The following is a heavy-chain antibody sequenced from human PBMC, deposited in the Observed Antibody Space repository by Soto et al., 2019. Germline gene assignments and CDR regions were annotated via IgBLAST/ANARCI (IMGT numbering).Heavy chain of an antibody. V-gene: IGHV3-30-3*01. D-gene: IGHD7-27*01. Sequence: GGSLRLSCVASGFSFSISPMHWVRQAPGKGPEWVALISYDGTNKFYADSVKGRFTISRDNSKSTLYLQVDSLRPEDAAVYYCARDPKTSGGQHWAFNYFDSWGQGTLVTVPQ. CDR1: GFSFSISP. CDR3: ARDPKTSGGQHWAFNYFDS. J-gene: IGHJ4*02. CDR2: ISYDGTNK.